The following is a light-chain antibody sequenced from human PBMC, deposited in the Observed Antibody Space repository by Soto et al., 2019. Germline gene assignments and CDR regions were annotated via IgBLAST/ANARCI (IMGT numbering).Light chain of an antibody. Sequence: QSALTQPASVSGSPGQSITISCTGTSSDVGGYNYVSWYQHHPGKAPKLMIHEVSDRPSGISNRFSGSKSGNTASLTISELQAEDEADYYCSSYTSATTYVFGTGTKVT. CDR3: SSYTSATTYV. CDR2: EVS. CDR1: SSDVGGYNY. J-gene: IGLJ1*01. V-gene: IGLV2-14*01.